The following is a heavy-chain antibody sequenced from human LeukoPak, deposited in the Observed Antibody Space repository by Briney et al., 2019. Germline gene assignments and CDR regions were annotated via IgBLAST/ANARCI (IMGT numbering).Heavy chain of an antibody. CDR3: ARVSRRWLQLAY. J-gene: IGHJ4*02. CDR1: GFTFSSYW. V-gene: IGHV4-34*01. D-gene: IGHD5-24*01. Sequence: PGGSLRLSCAASGFTFSSYWMSWVRQPPGKGLEWIGEINHSGSTNYNPSLKSRVTISVDTSKNQFSLKLSSVTAADTAVYYCARVSRRWLQLAYWGQGTLVTVSS. CDR2: INHSGST.